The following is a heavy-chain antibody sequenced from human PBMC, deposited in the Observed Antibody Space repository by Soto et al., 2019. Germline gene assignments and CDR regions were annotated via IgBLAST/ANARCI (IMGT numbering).Heavy chain of an antibody. Sequence: QLQLRESGNGLVKPSETLSLTCSVSGGSISSSSFNWAWIRQPPGKGLEWIGTTYSDGSTDYNPSRKSRALISDATSKNRFSLYRTSWTAADTALDYCLSVFGKAFEILGHGTVVTVS. D-gene: IGHD3-16*01. CDR1: GGSISSSSFN. CDR2: TYSDGST. V-gene: IGHV4-39*01. J-gene: IGHJ3*02. CDR3: LSVFGKAFEI.